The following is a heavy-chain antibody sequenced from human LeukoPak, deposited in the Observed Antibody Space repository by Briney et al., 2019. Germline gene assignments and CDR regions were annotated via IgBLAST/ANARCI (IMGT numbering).Heavy chain of an antibody. J-gene: IGHJ2*01. V-gene: IGHV3-13*01. CDR2: IGIAGDT. Sequence: GGSLRLSCAASGFTFSRYDMHWVRQATGKGLEWVSAIGIAGDTYYPGSVKGRFTISRENAKNSLNLQMNGLRVGDTAVYYCARAYCGGDCYSGWYFDLWGRGTLVTVSS. D-gene: IGHD2-21*02. CDR1: GFTFSRYD. CDR3: ARAYCGGDCYSGWYFDL.